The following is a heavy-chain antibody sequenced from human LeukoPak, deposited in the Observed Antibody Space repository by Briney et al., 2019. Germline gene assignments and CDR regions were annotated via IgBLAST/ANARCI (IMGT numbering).Heavy chain of an antibody. CDR2: IYYSGST. Sequence: PSETLSLTCTVSGGSISSSYSYWGWIRQPPGKGLEWIGNIYYSGSTYYSPSLTSRATVSVDTSENQFSLKLSSVTAADTAVYYCAKESGRGTFDLWGQGTMVTVSA. D-gene: IGHD3-10*01. J-gene: IGHJ3*01. CDR3: AKESGRGTFDL. CDR1: GGSISSSYSY. V-gene: IGHV4-39*07.